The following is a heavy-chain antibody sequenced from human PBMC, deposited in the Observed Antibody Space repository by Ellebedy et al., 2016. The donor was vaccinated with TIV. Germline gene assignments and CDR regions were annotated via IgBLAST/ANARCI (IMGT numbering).Heavy chain of an antibody. V-gene: IGHV1-69*04. CDR2: IFPMLGIT. CDR3: ARDPNGLLFHY. D-gene: IGHD2-21*02. CDR1: GGTFSSYG. J-gene: IGHJ4*02. Sequence: ASVKVSCKASGGTFSSYGVSWVRQAPGQGLEWMGRIFPMLGITNYAQKFQGRVTITADISTSTAYMDLRSLSSEDTAVYYCARDPNGLLFHYWGQGTLVTVSS.